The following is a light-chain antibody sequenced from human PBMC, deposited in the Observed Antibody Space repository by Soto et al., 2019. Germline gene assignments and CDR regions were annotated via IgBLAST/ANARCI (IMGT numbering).Light chain of an antibody. V-gene: IGKV3-11*01. CDR1: QSVSLS. CDR3: QERTGWPPWT. J-gene: IGKJ1*01. Sequence: EIVMTQSPATLSVSPGGRATLSCRASQSVSLSLAWYQQKPGQAPRLLIYDASKRASGFPARFSGSGSGTDFTLTISSLEPEDFAVYYCQERTGWPPWTFGQGTKGDIK. CDR2: DAS.